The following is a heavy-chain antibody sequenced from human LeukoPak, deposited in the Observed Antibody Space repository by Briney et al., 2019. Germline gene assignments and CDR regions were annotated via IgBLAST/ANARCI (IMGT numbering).Heavy chain of an antibody. D-gene: IGHD3-16*01. Sequence: PGGSLRLSCAASGFTFSSYAMSWVRQAPGKGLEWVSGISGSGGSTYYADSVKGRLTISRDNSKNTLYLQMNNLRAEDTAVYYCAKRKGGLRDPDYWGQGTLVTVSS. V-gene: IGHV3-23*01. J-gene: IGHJ4*02. CDR1: GFTFSSYA. CDR3: AKRKGGLRDPDY. CDR2: ISGSGGST.